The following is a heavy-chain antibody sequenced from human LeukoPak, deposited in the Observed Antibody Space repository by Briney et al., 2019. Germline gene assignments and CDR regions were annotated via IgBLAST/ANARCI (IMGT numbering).Heavy chain of an antibody. J-gene: IGHJ4*02. CDR2: ISGYDGST. Sequence: GGSLKLSCAASGYTFSSYAISWVRQAPGQGLEWVSAISGYDGSTNYADKVQGRFTITRDNSTNTLYLQMESLRVEDRAVYYCAKGPTTGKRAFDYWGQGTLVTVSS. CDR1: GYTFSSYA. D-gene: IGHD4-17*01. CDR3: AKGPTTGKRAFDY. V-gene: IGHV3-23*01.